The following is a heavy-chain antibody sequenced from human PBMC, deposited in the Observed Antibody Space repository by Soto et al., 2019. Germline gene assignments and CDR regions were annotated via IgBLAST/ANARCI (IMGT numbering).Heavy chain of an antibody. CDR3: ARQGGYCTNGVCRYYYYYYMDV. CDR2: IYSGGST. D-gene: IGHD2-8*01. Sequence: GESLKISCAASGFTVSSNYMSWVRQAPGKGLEWVSVIYSGGSTYYADSVKGRFTISRDNSKNTLYLQMNSLRAEDTAMYYCARQGGYCTNGVCRYYYYYYMDVWGKGTTVTVSS. V-gene: IGHV3-53*01. CDR1: GFTVSSNY. J-gene: IGHJ6*03.